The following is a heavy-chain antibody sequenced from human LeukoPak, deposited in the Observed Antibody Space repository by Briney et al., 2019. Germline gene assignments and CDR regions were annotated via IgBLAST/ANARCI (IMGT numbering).Heavy chain of an antibody. J-gene: IGHJ4*02. CDR2: IYYSGNT. V-gene: IGHV4-59*01. Sequence: SETLSLTCTVSGVSISTYYWSWIRQPPGKGLEWIGYIYYSGNTNYNPSLKSRVTISVDTSKNQFSLELSSVTAADTAVYYCARAYTSWSFDYWGQGTLVTVSS. D-gene: IGHD2-2*02. CDR3: ARAYTSWSFDY. CDR1: GVSISTYY.